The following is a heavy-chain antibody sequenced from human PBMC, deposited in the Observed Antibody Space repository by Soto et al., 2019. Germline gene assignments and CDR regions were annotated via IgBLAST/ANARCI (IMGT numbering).Heavy chain of an antibody. CDR2: ISTGTGNT. J-gene: IGHJ3*02. V-gene: IGHV1-3*04. CDR1: GYTSTGYV. CDR3: AREGINAGIRPWGDAFDI. Sequence: QVQLVQSGAEVKKPGASVKISCEASGYTSTGYVMHWVRQAPGQRPEWMGWISTGTGNTRSSLRFQGRVTFTGDASASTFYMGLSSLTFEDTAVYYCAREGINAGIRPWGDAFDIWGQGTMVTVSS. D-gene: IGHD3-10*01.